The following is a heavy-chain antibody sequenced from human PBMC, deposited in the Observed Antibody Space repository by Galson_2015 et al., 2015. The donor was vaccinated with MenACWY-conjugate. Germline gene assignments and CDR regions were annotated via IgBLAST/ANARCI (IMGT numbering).Heavy chain of an antibody. J-gene: IGHJ4*02. CDR1: GFTVSSNY. CDR2: IYSAGNT. D-gene: IGHD3-16*01. Sequence: SLRLSCAASGFTVSSNYMSWVRQAPGKGLEWVSVIYSAGNTYYADSVKGRFTISRDNSKNTLYLQMNSLRDEDTAVHYCAKGGADYVWRWFFDYWGQGTLVTVSS. CDR3: AKGGADYVWRWFFDY. V-gene: IGHV3-53*01.